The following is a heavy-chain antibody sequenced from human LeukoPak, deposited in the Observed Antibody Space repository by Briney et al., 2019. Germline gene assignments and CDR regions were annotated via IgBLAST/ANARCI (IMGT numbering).Heavy chain of an antibody. CDR1: GVTFSRCA. CDR3: ARDPGAPVRSFDI. V-gene: IGHV1-69*13. CDR2: IVPLAGTT. Sequence: SVKVSCRAPGVTFSRCAPSWVRQAPGHGLEWLGGIVPLAGTTNLAQKFQDRVTITADGSTSTIYMELSSLTSEDTAVYYCARDPGAPVRSFDIWGQGTMVTVSS. J-gene: IGHJ3*02. D-gene: IGHD3-10*01.